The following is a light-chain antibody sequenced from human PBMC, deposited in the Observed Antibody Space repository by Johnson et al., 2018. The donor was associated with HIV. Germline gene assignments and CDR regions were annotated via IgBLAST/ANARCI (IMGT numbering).Light chain of an antibody. Sequence: QSVLTHPPSVSAAPGQKVTISCSGSSSNIGNNYVSWYQQLPGTAPKLLIFDNNKRPSGIPDRFSASKSGTSATLGITALQTGDEADYYCGTWDSSLSAYVFGTGTKVTVL. CDR1: SSNIGNNY. CDR2: DNN. CDR3: GTWDSSLSAYV. J-gene: IGLJ1*01. V-gene: IGLV1-51*01.